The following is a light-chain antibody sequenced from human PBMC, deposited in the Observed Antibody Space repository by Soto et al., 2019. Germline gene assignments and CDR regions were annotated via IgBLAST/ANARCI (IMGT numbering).Light chain of an antibody. CDR1: RDYIGAYDY. V-gene: IGLV2-14*01. CDR3: NSYTNSSAVG. Sequence: QSVLTQPASVSGSPGQSITISCAGTRDYIGAYDYVSWYQQHPGNAPKLLVYEVTNRPSGVSDRFSGSKSGNTASLTISGLQAEDEADYYCNSYTNSSAVGFGGGTKVTVL. CDR2: EVT. J-gene: IGLJ2*01.